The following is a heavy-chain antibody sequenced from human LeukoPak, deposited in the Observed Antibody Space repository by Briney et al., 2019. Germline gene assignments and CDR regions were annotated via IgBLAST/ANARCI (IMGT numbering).Heavy chain of an antibody. CDR3: ARSPILLCYFDY. CDR2: INPNSGGT. Sequence: ASVKVSCKASGYTFTGYYMHWVRQAPGQGLEWMGWINPNSGGTNYAQKFQGRVTMTRDTSISTAYMELSRLRSDDTAVYYCARSPILLCYFDYWGQGTLVTVSS. V-gene: IGHV1-2*02. CDR1: GYTFTGYY. D-gene: IGHD3-10*02. J-gene: IGHJ4*02.